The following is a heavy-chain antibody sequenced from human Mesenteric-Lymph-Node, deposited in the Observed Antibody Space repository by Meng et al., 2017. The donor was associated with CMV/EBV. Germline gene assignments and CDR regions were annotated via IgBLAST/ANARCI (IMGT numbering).Heavy chain of an antibody. Sequence: GGSLRLSCVASGYSFSSYALHWVRQAPGRGLEYVSAISTNGDSTYYAESVKGRFTISRDNAKNSLYLQMNSLRAEDTAVYYCASSITMMGDAVYFDYWGQGTLVTVSS. D-gene: IGHD3-10*02. CDR3: ASSITMMGDAVYFDY. V-gene: IGHV3-64*02. CDR1: GYSFSSYA. J-gene: IGHJ4*02. CDR2: ISTNGDST.